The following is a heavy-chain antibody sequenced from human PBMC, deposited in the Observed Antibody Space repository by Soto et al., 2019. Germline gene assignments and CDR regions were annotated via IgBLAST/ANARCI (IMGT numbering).Heavy chain of an antibody. CDR3: ARGTFGGVIAPFDY. CDR1: GFTFSSYE. CDR2: ISSSGSTI. D-gene: IGHD3-16*02. Sequence: EVQLLESGGGLVQPGGSLRLSCAASGFTFSSYEMNWVRQAPGKGLEWVSYISSSGSTIYYADSVKGRFTISRDNAKNSLYLQMNSLRAEDTAVYYCARGTFGGVIAPFDYWGQGTLVTVSS. V-gene: IGHV3-48*03. J-gene: IGHJ4*02.